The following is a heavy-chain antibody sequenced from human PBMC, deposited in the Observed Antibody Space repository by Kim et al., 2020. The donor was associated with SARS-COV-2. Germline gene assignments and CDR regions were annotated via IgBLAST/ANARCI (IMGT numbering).Heavy chain of an antibody. D-gene: IGHD3-3*01. CDR1: GFTFSSYW. CDR2: IKQDGSEK. V-gene: IGHV3-7*03. CDR3: ARLYRPNPHYDFWSGYYTGKEKGWFDP. J-gene: IGHJ5*02. Sequence: GGSLRLSCAASGFTFSSYWMSWVRQAPGKGLEWVANIKQDGSEKYYVDSVKGRFTISRDNAKNSLYLQMNSLRAEDTAVYYCARLYRPNPHYDFWSGYYTGKEKGWFDPWGQGTLVTVSS.